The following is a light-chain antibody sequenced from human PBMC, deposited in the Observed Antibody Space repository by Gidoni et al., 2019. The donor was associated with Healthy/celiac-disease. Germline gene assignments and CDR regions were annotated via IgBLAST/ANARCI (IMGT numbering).Light chain of an antibody. V-gene: IGKV2-28*01. Sequence: DIVMTQSPLSLPVTPGEPASISCRSSQSLLHSNGYNYLDWYLQKPGQSPQLLIYLGSNRASGVPDRCSGSGSGTEFTLKISRVEAEDVGVYYCMQALQTPMYTFGQGTKLEIK. CDR1: QSLLHSNGYNY. CDR3: MQALQTPMYT. J-gene: IGKJ2*01. CDR2: LGS.